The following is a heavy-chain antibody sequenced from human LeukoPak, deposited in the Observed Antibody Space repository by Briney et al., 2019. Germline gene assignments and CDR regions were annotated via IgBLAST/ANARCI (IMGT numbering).Heavy chain of an antibody. CDR2: INSDGSST. J-gene: IGHJ4*02. CDR1: GFTFSSYW. Sequence: GGSLRLSCAASGFTFSSYWMHWVRQAPGKGLVWVSRINSDGSSTNYADSVKGRFTISRDNAKNTLYLQMNSLRAEDTAVYYCARSQWLDYFDYWGQGTLVTVSS. D-gene: IGHD6-19*01. CDR3: ARSQWLDYFDY. V-gene: IGHV3-74*01.